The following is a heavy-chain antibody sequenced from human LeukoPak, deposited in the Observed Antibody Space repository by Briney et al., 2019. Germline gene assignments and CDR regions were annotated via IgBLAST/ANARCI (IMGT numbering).Heavy chain of an antibody. V-gene: IGHV3-21*01. CDR1: GFTLSNYA. D-gene: IGHD3-22*01. CDR3: ARDRGALWYDTSGFAFDI. J-gene: IGHJ3*02. CDR2: ISSRGDST. Sequence: GGSLILSCAASGFTLSNYAMSWVRQVPGRGLEWVSTISSRGDSTYDADSVKGRFTISRDNAKKSLHLEMNSLRAEDTAVYYCARDRGALWYDTSGFAFDIWGQGTMVTVSS.